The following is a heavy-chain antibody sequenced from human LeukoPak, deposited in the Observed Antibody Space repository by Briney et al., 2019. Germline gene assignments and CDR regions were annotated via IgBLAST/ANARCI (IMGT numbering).Heavy chain of an antibody. CDR2: IKPDGSQK. Sequence: GGSLRLSCAASGLTFSMYWMSWVRQAPGKGLEWVANIKPDGSQKYYVDSVKGRFTISRDNAKNSLYLQMNSLRAEDTALYYCATYGSGSGTFFDSWGQGTLVTVS. CDR3: ATYGSGSGTFFDS. CDR1: GLTFSMYW. V-gene: IGHV3-7*01. D-gene: IGHD3-10*01. J-gene: IGHJ4*01.